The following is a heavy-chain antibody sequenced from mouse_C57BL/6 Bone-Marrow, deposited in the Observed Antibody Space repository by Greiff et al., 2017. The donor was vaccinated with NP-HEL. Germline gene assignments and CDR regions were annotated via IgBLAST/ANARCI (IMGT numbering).Heavy chain of an antibody. CDR3: ARPYYGYDRE. Sequence: EVMLVESGGDLVKPGGSLKLSCAASGFTFSSYGMSWVRQTPDKRLEWVATISSGGSYTYYPDNVKGRFTISRDNAKNTLYLQMSSLKSEDTAMYYCARPYYGYDREGGQGTSVTVSS. D-gene: IGHD2-9*01. CDR2: ISSGGSYT. J-gene: IGHJ4*01. V-gene: IGHV5-6*01. CDR1: GFTFSSYG.